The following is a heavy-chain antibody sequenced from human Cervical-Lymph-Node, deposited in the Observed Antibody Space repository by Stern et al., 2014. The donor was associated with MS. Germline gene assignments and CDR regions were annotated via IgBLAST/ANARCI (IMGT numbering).Heavy chain of an antibody. D-gene: IGHD1-26*01. CDR1: GGTFSSYA. CDR2: INPIFGTA. CDR3: ARGELKEGLVRGMDV. J-gene: IGHJ6*02. Sequence: QVQLVQSGAEVKKPGSSVKGSCKASGGTFSSYAISWVRQAPGKGLEWMGGINPIFGTANNAQKLQGRVTITADESTSTAYMELSSLRSEDTAVYYCARGELKEGLVRGMDVWGQGTTVTVSS. V-gene: IGHV1-69*01.